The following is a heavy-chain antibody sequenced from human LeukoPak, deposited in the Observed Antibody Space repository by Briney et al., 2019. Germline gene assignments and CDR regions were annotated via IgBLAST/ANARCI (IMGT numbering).Heavy chain of an antibody. CDR3: ARDRAVPHYYYGMDV. J-gene: IGHJ6*02. V-gene: IGHV4-4*07. D-gene: IGHD6-19*01. CDR2: IYTSGTS. Sequence: SETLSLTCTVSGGSISSHYWSWIRQPAGKGLEWIGRIYTSGTSNYSPSLKSRVTMSLDLSKNQLSLKLNSVTAADTAVYYCARDRAVPHYYYGMDVWGQGTTVTVSS. CDR1: GGSISSHY.